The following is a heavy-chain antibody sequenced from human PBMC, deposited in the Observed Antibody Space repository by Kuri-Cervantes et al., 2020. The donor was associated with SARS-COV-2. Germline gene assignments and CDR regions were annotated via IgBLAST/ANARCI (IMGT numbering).Heavy chain of an antibody. V-gene: IGHV3-23*01. CDR1: GFTFSGYA. Sequence: GGSLRLSCAASGFTFSGYAMSWVRQAPGKGLERVSAISDSGGSTYYADSVKGRFTISRDNSKNTLYLQMNTLRAEDTAVYYCAKDNSENGRGYWYFDLWGRGTLVTVSS. CDR3: AKDNSENGRGYWYFDL. J-gene: IGHJ2*01. D-gene: IGHD1-1*01. CDR2: ISDSGGST.